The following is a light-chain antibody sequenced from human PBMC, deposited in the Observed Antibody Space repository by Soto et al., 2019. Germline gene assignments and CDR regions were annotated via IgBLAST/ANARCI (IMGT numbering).Light chain of an antibody. CDR1: QSISSY. CDR2: AAS. V-gene: IGKV1-39*01. CDR3: QQYYSYPPN. Sequence: DIQMTQSPSSLTASVGDRVTITCRASQSISSYLNWYQQKPGRAPKLLIYAASSLQSGVPSRFSGSGSGTDFTLTISSLQPEDFATYYCQQYYSYPPNFGQGTRLEN. J-gene: IGKJ5*01.